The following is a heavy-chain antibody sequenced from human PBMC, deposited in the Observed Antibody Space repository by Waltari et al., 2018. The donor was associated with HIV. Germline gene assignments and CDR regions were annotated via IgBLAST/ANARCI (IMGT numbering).Heavy chain of an antibody. J-gene: IGHJ4*02. D-gene: IGHD3-10*01. V-gene: IGHV3-30*02. CDR1: GFTFSSFG. CDR2: IRYDGSNK. Sequence: QVQLVESGGGVVQPGGSLRLSCAASGFTFSSFGMHWVGRAPGKGLEWVAFIRYDGSNKYYADSVKGRFTISRDNSKNTLYLQMNSLRAEDTAVYYCATLGEYYGSGSYPFDYWGQGTLVTVSS. CDR3: ATLGEYYGSGSYPFDY.